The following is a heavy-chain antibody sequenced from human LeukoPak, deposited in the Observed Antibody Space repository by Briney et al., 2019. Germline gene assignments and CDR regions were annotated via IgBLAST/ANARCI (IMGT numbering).Heavy chain of an antibody. Sequence: GGSLRLSCAASGFTVSSNYMSWVRQAPRKGLEWVSVIYSGGGTYYADSVKGRFTISRDNSKNTLYLQMNSLRAEDTAVYYCARDLSVAAFDYWGQGTLVTVSS. V-gene: IGHV3-53*01. CDR1: GFTVSSNY. CDR3: ARDLSVAAFDY. CDR2: IYSGGGT. J-gene: IGHJ4*02. D-gene: IGHD6-19*01.